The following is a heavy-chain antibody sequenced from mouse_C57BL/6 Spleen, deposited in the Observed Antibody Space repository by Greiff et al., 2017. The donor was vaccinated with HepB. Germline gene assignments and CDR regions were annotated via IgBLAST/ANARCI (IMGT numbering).Heavy chain of an antibody. Sequence: EVKLMESGPGLVKPSQSLSLTCSVTGYSITSGYYWNWIRQFPGNKLEWMGYISYDGSNNYNPSLKNRISITRDTSKNQFFLKLNSVTTEDTATYYCARGDYYYVSSPYAMDYWGQGTSVTVSS. CDR1: GYSITSGYY. CDR3: ARGDYYYVSSPYAMDY. D-gene: IGHD1-1*01. CDR2: ISYDGSN. J-gene: IGHJ4*01. V-gene: IGHV3-6*01.